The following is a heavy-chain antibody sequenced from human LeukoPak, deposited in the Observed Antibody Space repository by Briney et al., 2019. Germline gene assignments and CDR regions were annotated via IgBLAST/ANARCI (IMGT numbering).Heavy chain of an antibody. Sequence: PGGSLRLSCAASGFTFSSYVMHWVRQAPGKGLEWVASISYDGSNKYYADSVKGRCTISRDNSKNTVYLQMNSLRAEDTAVYYCAKDMDHDYDDYGFDYWGQGTPVTVSS. CDR2: ISYDGSNK. V-gene: IGHV3-30*18. J-gene: IGHJ4*02. CDR1: GFTFSSYV. CDR3: AKDMDHDYDDYGFDY. D-gene: IGHD4-17*01.